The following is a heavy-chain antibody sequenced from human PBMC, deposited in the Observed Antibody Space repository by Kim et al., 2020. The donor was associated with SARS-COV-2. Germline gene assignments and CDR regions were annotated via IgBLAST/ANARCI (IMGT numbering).Heavy chain of an antibody. CDR1: GFTFSNAW. D-gene: IGHD5-18*01. Sequence: GGSLRLSCAASGFTFSNAWMSWVRQAPGKGLEWVGRIKSKTDGGTTDYAAPVKGRFTISRDDSKNTLYLQMNSLKTEDTAVYYCTTGGHVDTAMVGEDYYYYGMDVWGQGTTVTVSS. V-gene: IGHV3-15*01. J-gene: IGHJ6*02. CDR3: TTGGHVDTAMVGEDYYYYGMDV. CDR2: IKSKTDGGTT.